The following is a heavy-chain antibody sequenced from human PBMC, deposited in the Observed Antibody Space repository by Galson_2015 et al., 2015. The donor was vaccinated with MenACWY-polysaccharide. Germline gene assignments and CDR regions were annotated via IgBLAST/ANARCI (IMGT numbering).Heavy chain of an antibody. CDR2: IYYSGRT. CDR3: ASLPLGNCGSVSCYGYFHH. D-gene: IGHD2-2*01. CDR1: GGSLSSGDSY. J-gene: IGHJ1*01. Sequence: TLSLTCTVSGGSLSSGDSYWSWIRQSPGKGLEWIGYIYYSGRTNYSPSLKSRATVSLDTSKNLFSLKLSFVTAADTAVYYCASLPLGNCGSVSCYGYFHHWGQGTLVTVSS. V-gene: IGHV4-30-4*01.